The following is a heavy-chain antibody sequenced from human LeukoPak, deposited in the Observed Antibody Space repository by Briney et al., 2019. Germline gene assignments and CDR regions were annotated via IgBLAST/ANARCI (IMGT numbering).Heavy chain of an antibody. V-gene: IGHV3-53*01. J-gene: IGHJ2*01. CDR3: ASYEHDVSYWYFDL. CDR1: GLAVSNKY. D-gene: IGHD3-3*02. Sequence: RGGCLRLSCAASGLAVSNKYLTWVRQAPGKGLEWVLLIYGGARTTYADSVKGRFTISRDNFKNTLYLQMNSLRAEDTAFYYCASYEHDVSYWYFDLWGRGT. CDR2: IYGGART.